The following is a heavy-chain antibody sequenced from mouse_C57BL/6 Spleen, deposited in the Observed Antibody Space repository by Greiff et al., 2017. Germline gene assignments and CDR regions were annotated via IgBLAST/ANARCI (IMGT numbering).Heavy chain of an antibody. CDR2: IHPNSGST. V-gene: IGHV1-64*01. CDR3: ARSRYGYYVFDD. CDR1: GYTFTSYW. Sequence: VKLQQPGAELVKPGASVKLSCKASGYTFTSYWMHWVKQRPGQGLEWIGMIHPNSGSTNYNEKFKSKATLTVDKSSSTAYMHTSSLTSEDSAAYYCARSRYGYYVFDDRGQGTTLTVSS. D-gene: IGHD2-3*01. J-gene: IGHJ2*01.